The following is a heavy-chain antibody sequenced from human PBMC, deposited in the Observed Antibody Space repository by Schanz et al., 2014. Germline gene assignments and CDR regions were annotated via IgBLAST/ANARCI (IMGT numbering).Heavy chain of an antibody. V-gene: IGHV3-53*01. D-gene: IGHD5-12*01. CDR3: TKGGDPQDAFDI. J-gene: IGHJ3*02. CDR2: IYSDGRT. Sequence: EVQLVESGGGLIQPGGSLRLSCVASGFTVSSNYMSWVRQAPGKGLEWVSVIYSDGRTYYGDSVKGRFTVSRDNSKNTXYLXXXXXXXXDTAVYYCTKGGDPQDAFDIWGQGTMVTVSS. CDR1: GFTVSSNY.